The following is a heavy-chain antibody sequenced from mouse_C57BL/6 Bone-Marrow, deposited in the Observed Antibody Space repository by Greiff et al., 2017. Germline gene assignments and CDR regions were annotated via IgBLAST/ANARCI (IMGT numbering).Heavy chain of an antibody. CDR1: DSEVFPIAY. Sequence: QVQLQQSGSELRSPGSSVKLSCKDFDSEVFPIAYMSWVRQKPGHGFEWIGGILPSIGRTIYGEKFEDKATLDADTLSNTAYLELNSLTSEDSVIYYCARPPIYYYGSRWYFDVWGTGTTVTVSS. V-gene: IGHV15-2*01. CDR3: ARPPIYYYGSRWYFDV. J-gene: IGHJ1*03. D-gene: IGHD1-1*01. CDR2: ILPSIGRT.